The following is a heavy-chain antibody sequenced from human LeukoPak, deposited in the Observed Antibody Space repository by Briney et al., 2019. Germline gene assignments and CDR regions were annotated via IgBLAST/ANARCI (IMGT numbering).Heavy chain of an antibody. J-gene: IGHJ4*02. Sequence: ASVKVSCKASGYTFTGYYMHWVRQAPGQGLEWMGIINPTGGSTSYAQKFQGRVTMTRDTSTSTVYMELSSLRSEDTAVYYCARSYGSGSYFDYWGQGTLVTVSS. CDR1: GYTFTGYY. V-gene: IGHV1-46*01. CDR3: ARSYGSGSYFDY. CDR2: INPTGGST. D-gene: IGHD3-10*01.